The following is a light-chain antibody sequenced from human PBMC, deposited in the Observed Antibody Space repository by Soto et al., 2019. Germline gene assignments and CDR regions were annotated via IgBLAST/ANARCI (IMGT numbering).Light chain of an antibody. J-gene: IGKJ1*01. CDR2: DAS. V-gene: IGKV3-20*01. CDR3: HQHGNPPWT. CDR1: QSVSSTY. Sequence: DIVLTQSPGTLSLSPGERATLSCRASQSVSSTYLAWFQQKLGQAPRLLIYDASSRATGIPDRFSGSGSGIDFNLTISRLEPEDFAVYYCHQHGNPPWTFGQGTKVEMK.